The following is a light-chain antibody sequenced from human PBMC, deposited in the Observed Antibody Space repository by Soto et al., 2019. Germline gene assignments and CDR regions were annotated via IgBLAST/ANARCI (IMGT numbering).Light chain of an antibody. CDR3: QQYNNWPIT. J-gene: IGKJ4*01. CDR2: GAS. V-gene: IGKV3-15*01. Sequence: EIVMTQSPATLSVSTGERATLSCRASQSVSSNLDWYQQKPGQAPRLLIYGASTRATGIPARFSGSGSGTEFTLTISSLQSEDFAVYYCQQYNNWPITFGGGTKVEIK. CDR1: QSVSSN.